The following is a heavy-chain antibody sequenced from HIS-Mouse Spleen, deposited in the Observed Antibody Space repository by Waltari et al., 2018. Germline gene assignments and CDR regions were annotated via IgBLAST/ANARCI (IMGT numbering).Heavy chain of an antibody. CDR3: ARYSQQLVHYGMDV. D-gene: IGHD6-13*01. V-gene: IGHV4-34*01. J-gene: IGHJ6*02. CDR1: GGSFSGYY. CDR2: INHSGST. Sequence: QVQLQQWGAGLLKPSETLSLTCAVYGGSFSGYYWSWIRQPPGKGLEGIGEINHSGSTNYNPSLKSRVTISVDTSKNQFSLKLSSVTAAETAVYYCARYSQQLVHYGMDVWGQGTTVTVSS.